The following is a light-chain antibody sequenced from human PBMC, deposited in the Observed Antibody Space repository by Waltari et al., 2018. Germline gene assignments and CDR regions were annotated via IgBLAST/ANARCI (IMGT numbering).Light chain of an antibody. CDR2: DAS. Sequence: EIVFTQSPATLSLSPGERATLSCRASQSVSSYLACYQQKPGRAPRLLIYDASSRATGIPARFSGSGSGTDFTLTISSLEPEDFAVYYCQQRSNWPITFGQGTRLEIK. J-gene: IGKJ5*01. V-gene: IGKV3-11*01. CDR1: QSVSSY. CDR3: QQRSNWPIT.